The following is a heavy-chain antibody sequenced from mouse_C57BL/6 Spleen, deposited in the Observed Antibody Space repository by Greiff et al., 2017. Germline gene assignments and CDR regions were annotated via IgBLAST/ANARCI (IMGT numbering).Heavy chain of an antibody. CDR3: ARESYYYGSSYPYYAMDY. D-gene: IGHD1-1*01. Sequence: VQLQQSGAELARPGASVKMSCKASGYTFTSYTMHWVKQRPGQGLEWIGYINPSSGYTKYNQKFKDKATLTADKSSSTAYMQLSSLTSEDSAVYYCARESYYYGSSYPYYAMDYWGQGTSVTVSS. CDR2: INPSSGYT. CDR1: GYTFTSYT. J-gene: IGHJ4*01. V-gene: IGHV1-4*01.